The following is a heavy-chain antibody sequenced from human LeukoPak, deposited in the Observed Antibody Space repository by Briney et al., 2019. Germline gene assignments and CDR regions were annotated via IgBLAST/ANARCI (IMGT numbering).Heavy chain of an antibody. CDR3: ARPNYCSGDSCLNWFDS. D-gene: IGHD2-15*01. J-gene: IGHJ5*01. CDR2: INPNSGGT. CDR1: GYTFTGYY. Sequence: EASVKVSYKASGYTFTGYYIHWVRQAPGQGLEWMGWINPNSGGTNYAQKFQGRVTMTRDTSISTAYMELSRLRSDDTAVYYCARPNYCSGDSCLNWFDSWGQGTLVTVSS. V-gene: IGHV1-2*02.